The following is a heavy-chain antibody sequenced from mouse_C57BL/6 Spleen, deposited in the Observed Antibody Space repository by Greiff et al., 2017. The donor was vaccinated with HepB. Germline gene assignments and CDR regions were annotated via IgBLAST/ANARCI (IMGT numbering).Heavy chain of an antibody. D-gene: IGHD1-1*01. J-gene: IGHJ2*01. CDR1: GYTFTSYW. V-gene: IGHV1-50*01. CDR2: IDPSDSYT. Sequence: VQLQQPGAELVKPGASVKLSCKASGYTFTSYWMQWVKQRPGQGLEWIGEIDPSDSYTNYNQKFKGKATLTVDTSSSTAYMQLSSLTSEDSAVYYCAPFYYGSRYFDYWGQGTTLTVSS. CDR3: APFYYGSRYFDY.